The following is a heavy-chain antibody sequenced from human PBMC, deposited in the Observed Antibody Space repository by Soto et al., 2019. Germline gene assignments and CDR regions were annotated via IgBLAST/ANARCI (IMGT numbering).Heavy chain of an antibody. Sequence: QVQLQESGPGLVKPSQTLSLTCTVSGGSISSGGYYWNWIRQHPGEGLEWIGYIYYSGSTYYNPSLKSRVAISIDTPKNQFSLKLSSVTAADTAVYYCARDFGGVIGDWFFDLWGRGTLVTVSS. J-gene: IGHJ2*01. D-gene: IGHD3-16*02. CDR2: IYYSGST. CDR3: ARDFGGVIGDWFFDL. V-gene: IGHV4-31*03. CDR1: GGSISSGGYY.